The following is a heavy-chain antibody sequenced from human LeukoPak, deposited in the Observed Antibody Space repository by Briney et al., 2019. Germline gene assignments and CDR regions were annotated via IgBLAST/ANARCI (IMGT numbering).Heavy chain of an antibody. Sequence: GASVKVSCKASGYTFTSYGIGWVRQAPGQGLEWMGWISAYNGNTNYAQKLQGRVTMTTDTSMSTAYMELRSLRSDDTAVYYCARRGVVAAAGTGTNLWEFDYWGQGTLVTVSS. J-gene: IGHJ4*02. D-gene: IGHD6-13*01. CDR3: ARRGVVAAAGTGTNLWEFDY. CDR1: GYTFTSYG. V-gene: IGHV1-18*01. CDR2: ISAYNGNT.